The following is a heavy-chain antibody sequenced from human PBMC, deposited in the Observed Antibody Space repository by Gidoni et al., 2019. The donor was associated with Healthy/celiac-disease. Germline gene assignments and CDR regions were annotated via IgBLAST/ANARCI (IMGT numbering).Heavy chain of an antibody. CDR2: ISWDGGST. CDR3: AKGLSVGGYYSHYFDY. D-gene: IGHD3-22*01. Sequence: EVQLVESGGVVVQPGGSLRLSCAASGFTFDDYTMHWVRQAPGKGLEWVSLISWDGGSTYYADSVKGRLTISRDNSKNSLYLQMNSLRTEDTALYYCAKGLSVGGYYSHYFDYWGQGTLVTVSS. V-gene: IGHV3-43*01. CDR1: GFTFDDYT. J-gene: IGHJ4*02.